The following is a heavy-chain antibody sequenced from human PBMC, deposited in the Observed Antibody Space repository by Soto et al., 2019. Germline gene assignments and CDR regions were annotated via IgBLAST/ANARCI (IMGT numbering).Heavy chain of an antibody. D-gene: IGHD3-3*01. CDR3: ARDWRYMTPYDGFDT. CDR1: GINFSDHF. Sequence: QAQVVESGGGLVKPGGSLRLSCATSGINFSDHFMAWIRLSPGKGLEWIAYISGSGTTIYYADSVRGRFTISRDNANDALYLQMHRLRAEDTAVYYFARDWRYMTPYDGFDTWGQGTMVTVSS. CDR2: ISGSGTTI. V-gene: IGHV3-11*01. J-gene: IGHJ3*02.